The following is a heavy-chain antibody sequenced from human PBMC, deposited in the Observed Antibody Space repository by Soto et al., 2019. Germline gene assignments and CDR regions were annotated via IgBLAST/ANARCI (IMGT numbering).Heavy chain of an antibody. J-gene: IGHJ6*04. Sequence: GGSLRLSCAASGLTFSSYAMSWVRQAPGKGLEWVSAISGSGGSTYYADSVKGRFTISRDNSKKTLYLQMNSLRAEDTPVYYCARRASGYGKYYYYGRDVWGKGRTGTVSS. D-gene: IGHD3-22*01. CDR2: ISGSGGST. CDR1: GLTFSSYA. V-gene: IGHV3-23*01. CDR3: ARRASGYGKYYYYGRDV.